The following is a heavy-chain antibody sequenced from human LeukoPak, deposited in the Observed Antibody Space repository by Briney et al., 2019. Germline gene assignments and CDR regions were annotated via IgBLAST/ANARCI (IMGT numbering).Heavy chain of an antibody. CDR3: ARSIPAAKQAFDY. CDR1: GYTFTSYA. CDR2: INTNTGIP. D-gene: IGHD2-2*01. V-gene: IGHV7-4-1*01. Sequence: ASVKVSCKASGYTFTSYAMNWVRQAPGQGLEWMGWINTNTGIPTYAQGFTGRFVFSLDTSVSTAYLQICSLKAEDTAVYYCARSIPAAKQAFDYWGQGTLVTVSS. J-gene: IGHJ4*02.